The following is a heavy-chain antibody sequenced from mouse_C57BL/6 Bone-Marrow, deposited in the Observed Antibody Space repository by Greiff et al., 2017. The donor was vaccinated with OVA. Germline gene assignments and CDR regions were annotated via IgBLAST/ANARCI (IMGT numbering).Heavy chain of an antibody. CDR3: ARSGWLLNYFDY. Sequence: VQLQQSGAELARPGASVKLSCKASGYTFTSYGISWVKQRTGQGLEWIGEIYPRSGNTYYNEKFKGKATLTADKSSSTAYMELRSLTSEDSAVYFCARSGWLLNYFDYWGQGTTLTVSS. J-gene: IGHJ2*01. D-gene: IGHD2-3*01. CDR1: GYTFTSYG. V-gene: IGHV1-81*01. CDR2: IYPRSGNT.